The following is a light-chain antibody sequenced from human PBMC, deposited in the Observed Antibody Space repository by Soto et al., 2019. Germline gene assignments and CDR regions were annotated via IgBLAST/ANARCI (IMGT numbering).Light chain of an antibody. CDR2: GSS. Sequence: EIVMTQSPVILSVSPGESATLSCRASQSVSTNLAWYQQKPGQAPRLLIYGSSIRATGIPARFSGSASGTEFTLTISSLQSEDFAVYYCQQNKNWPFTFGPGTKVDTK. V-gene: IGKV3-15*01. CDR1: QSVSTN. CDR3: QQNKNWPFT. J-gene: IGKJ3*01.